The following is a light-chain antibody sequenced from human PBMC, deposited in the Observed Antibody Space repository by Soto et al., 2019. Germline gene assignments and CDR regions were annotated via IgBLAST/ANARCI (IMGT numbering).Light chain of an antibody. J-gene: IGKJ1*01. V-gene: IGKV3-20*01. CDR2: GAS. Sequence: EIVLTQSPAILSLSPGERATLSCRASQSIGNFLAWYQQKPGQPPRVLIFGASNRATGIPDRFSGSGSGTDFTLTISRLEPEDFAVYYCQQYGSSGTFGQGTKVDIK. CDR3: QQYGSSGT. CDR1: QSIGNF.